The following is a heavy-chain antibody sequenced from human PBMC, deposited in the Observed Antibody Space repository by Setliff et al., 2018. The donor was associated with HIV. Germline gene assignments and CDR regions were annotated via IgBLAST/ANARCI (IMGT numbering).Heavy chain of an antibody. D-gene: IGHD1-26*01. V-gene: IGHV3-21*01. J-gene: IGHJ4*02. CDR1: GFTFSTSC. CDR2: ISYGSTYI. Sequence: GGSLRLSCAASGFTFSTSCMHWVRRAPGKGLEWVSSISYGSTYIYQSDSVRGRFTISRDDAKKSLYLQMNSLGAEDTAVYYCARDDPAGGIDYWGQGTLVTVSS. CDR3: ARDDPAGGIDY.